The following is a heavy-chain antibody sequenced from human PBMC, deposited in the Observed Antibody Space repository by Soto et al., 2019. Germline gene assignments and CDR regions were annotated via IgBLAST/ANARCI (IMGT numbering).Heavy chain of an antibody. CDR1: GYTFTSYG. J-gene: IGHJ4*02. Sequence: ASVKVSCKASGYTFTSYGISWVRQAPGQGLEWMGWISAYNGNTNYAQKLQGRVTMTTDTSTSTAYMELRSLRSDDTAVYYCVRHPGGYYDSSGYYSYWGQGTLVTVSS. CDR3: VRHPGGYYDSSGYYSY. D-gene: IGHD3-22*01. CDR2: ISAYNGNT. V-gene: IGHV1-18*01.